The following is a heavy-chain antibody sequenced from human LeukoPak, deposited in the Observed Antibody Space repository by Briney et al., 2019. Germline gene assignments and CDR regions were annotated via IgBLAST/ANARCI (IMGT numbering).Heavy chain of an antibody. D-gene: IGHD3-3*01. CDR2: ISSSSSYI. Sequence: PGGSLRLSCAASGFTFSSYSMNWVRQAPGKGLEWVSSISSSSSYIYYADSVKGRFTISRDNAKNSLYLQMNSLRAEDTAVYYCAIFGVVITNYFDYWGQGTLVTVSS. CDR1: GFTFSSYS. J-gene: IGHJ4*02. CDR3: AIFGVVITNYFDY. V-gene: IGHV3-21*01.